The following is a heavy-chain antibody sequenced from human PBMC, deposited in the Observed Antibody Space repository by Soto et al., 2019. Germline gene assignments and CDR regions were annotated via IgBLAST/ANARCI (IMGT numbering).Heavy chain of an antibody. Sequence: SGPTLVNPTETLTLTCTFSGFSLSTSGEGVGWIRQSPGKALEWLALIYWDDDKRYSPFLKSRLTITKDTSKNQVVLTMTNMDPVDTATYYCAHSVVAGLGYYFDYWGQGTRVTVSS. J-gene: IGHJ4*02. CDR2: IYWDDDK. D-gene: IGHD6-19*01. CDR3: AHSVVAGLGYYFDY. V-gene: IGHV2-5*02. CDR1: GFSLSTSGEG.